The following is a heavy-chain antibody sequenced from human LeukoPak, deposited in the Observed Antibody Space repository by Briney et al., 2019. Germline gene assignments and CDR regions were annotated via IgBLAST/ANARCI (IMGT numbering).Heavy chain of an antibody. D-gene: IGHD3-22*01. Sequence: GGSLRLSCAASGFTFSSYAMSWVRQAPGKGLEWVSGISGSGGSTYYADSVKGRFTISRDNSKDTLYLQMNSPRAEDTAVYYCANRHYDSSGYYENFDYWGQGTLVTVSS. J-gene: IGHJ4*02. CDR2: ISGSGGST. CDR1: GFTFSSYA. V-gene: IGHV3-23*01. CDR3: ANRHYDSSGYYENFDY.